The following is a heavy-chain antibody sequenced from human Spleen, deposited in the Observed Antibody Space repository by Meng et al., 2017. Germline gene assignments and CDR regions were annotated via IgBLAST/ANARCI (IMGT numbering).Heavy chain of an antibody. D-gene: IGHD3-16*02. CDR3: ARHMITFGGVIVSTYYYYAMDV. V-gene: IGHV3-21*01. J-gene: IGHJ6*02. CDR1: GFTFSSYS. CDR2: IGSDSTYI. Sequence: GGSLRLSCAASGFTFSSYSMNWVRQALGKGLEWVSSIGSDSTYIYYADSVKGRFTISRDNAKNSLYLQMSSLGAEDAAVYFCARHMITFGGVIVSTYYYYAMDVWGQGTMVTVSS.